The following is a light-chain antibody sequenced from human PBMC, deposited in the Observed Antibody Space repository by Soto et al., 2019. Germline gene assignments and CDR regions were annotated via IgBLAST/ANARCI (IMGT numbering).Light chain of an antibody. V-gene: IGKV3-15*01. CDR3: QQYNSYPWT. Sequence: EIVMTQSPATLSVSPGERATLSCRASQSISSSLAWYQQKPGQAPRLLIHGASTRATSNPGRFSGSGSGAEFTLTISSLQSEDFATYYCQQYNSYPWTFGQGTKVDIK. CDR2: GAS. J-gene: IGKJ1*01. CDR1: QSISSS.